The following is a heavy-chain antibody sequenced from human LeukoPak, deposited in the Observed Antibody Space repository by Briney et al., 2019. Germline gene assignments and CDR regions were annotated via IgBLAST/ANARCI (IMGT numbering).Heavy chain of an antibody. D-gene: IGHD3-10*02. Sequence: SETLSLTCTVSGGSISSSSYYWGWIRQPPGKGLEWIGSIYYSGSTYYNPSLKSRVTISGDTSKNQFSLKLSSVTAADTAVYYCARLPTFVNWFDPWGQGTLVTVSS. CDR3: ARLPTFVNWFDP. CDR1: GGSISSSSYY. J-gene: IGHJ5*02. V-gene: IGHV4-39*01. CDR2: IYYSGST.